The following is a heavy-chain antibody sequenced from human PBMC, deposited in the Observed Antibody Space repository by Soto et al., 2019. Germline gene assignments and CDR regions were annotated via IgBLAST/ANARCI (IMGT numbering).Heavy chain of an antibody. Sequence: SETLSLTCTVSGDSITNGLSYWSRIRQHPETGLEWIGYIHYSGSTDYTPSLKGRATVSVDTSKSQFSLKLTSLTSDDTAVYYRARHQSWHDLVWWFDPWGQGTLVTVSS. J-gene: IGHJ5*02. D-gene: IGHD1-1*01. V-gene: IGHV4-31*03. CDR3: ARHQSWHDLVWWFDP. CDR2: IHYSGST. CDR1: GDSITNGLSY.